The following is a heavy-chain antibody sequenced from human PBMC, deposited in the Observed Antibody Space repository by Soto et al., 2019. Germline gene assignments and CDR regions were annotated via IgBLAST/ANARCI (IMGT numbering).Heavy chain of an antibody. CDR3: AGPLLAYCGGDCYYDAFDI. V-gene: IGHV1-46*01. D-gene: IGHD2-21*02. CDR1: GYTFTSYY. Sequence: ASVKVSCKASGYTFTSYYMHWVRQAPGQGLEWMGIINPSGGSTSYAQKFQGRVTMTRDTSTSTVYMELSSLRSEDTAVYYCAGPLLAYCGGDCYYDAFDIWGQGTMVTVSS. CDR2: INPSGGST. J-gene: IGHJ3*02.